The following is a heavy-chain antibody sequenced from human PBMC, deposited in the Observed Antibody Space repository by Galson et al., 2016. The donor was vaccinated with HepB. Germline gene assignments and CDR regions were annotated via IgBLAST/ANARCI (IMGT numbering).Heavy chain of an antibody. J-gene: IGHJ4*02. CDR2: MYQSGST. D-gene: IGHD3-3*01. CDR3: VRAADFWRLGY. CDR1: GFTFSSYW. V-gene: IGHV4-4*02. Sequence: SLRLSCAASGFTFSSYWMVWVRQPPGKGLEWIGDMYQSGSTDYNPSLQSRVIISVDKSKNQLSLKLTSVTATDTDVYYCVRAADFWRLGYWGQGTLVTVSS.